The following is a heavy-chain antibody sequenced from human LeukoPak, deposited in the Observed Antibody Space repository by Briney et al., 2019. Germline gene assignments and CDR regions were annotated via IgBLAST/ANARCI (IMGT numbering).Heavy chain of an antibody. CDR1: GFTFRTYW. CDR3: ARDPESSAFDL. Sequence: GSLDLSWAASGFTFRTYWMSWVRQTPEKGLEFVANIKQDGSVKNYMDSLKGRSTISRDNARESLYLEINSLRADDTAVYYCARDPESSAFDLWGQGALVTVSS. V-gene: IGHV3-7*01. J-gene: IGHJ4*02. D-gene: IGHD5/OR15-5a*01. CDR2: IKQDGSVK.